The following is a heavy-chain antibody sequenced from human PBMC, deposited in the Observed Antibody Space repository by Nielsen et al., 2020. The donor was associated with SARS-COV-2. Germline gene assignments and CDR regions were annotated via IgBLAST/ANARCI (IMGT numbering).Heavy chain of an antibody. J-gene: IGHJ4*02. D-gene: IGHD4-23*01. CDR2: IFSNDEK. CDR3: AHSTRIDYGGQSQYYFDY. Sequence: SGPTLVKPTETLTLTCTVSGFSLSNARMGVGWIRQPPGRALESLAHIFSNDEKSYSTSLKSRLTISKDTSKSQVVLTMTNMDPVDTATYYCAHSTRIDYGGQSQYYFDYWGQGTLVTVSS. V-gene: IGHV2-26*01. CDR1: GFSLSNARMG.